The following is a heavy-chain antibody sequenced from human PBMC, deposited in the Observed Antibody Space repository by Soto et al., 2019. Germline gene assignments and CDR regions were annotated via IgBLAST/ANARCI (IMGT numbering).Heavy chain of an antibody. J-gene: IGHJ4*02. CDR1: GDSIRNYF. CDR2: ISNSGST. V-gene: IGHV4-59*08. CDR3: ARHGSTVYTEVACDY. D-gene: IGHD2-15*01. Sequence: QVQLQESGPGLVKTSETLSLTCTVSGDSIRNYFWSWIRQPPGKGLEWIGRISNSGSTNYKPSLTSRVTMSVDTSQNPFSLRLSSVTAADTVIHYCARHGSTVYTEVACDYWGQGNLVIVSS.